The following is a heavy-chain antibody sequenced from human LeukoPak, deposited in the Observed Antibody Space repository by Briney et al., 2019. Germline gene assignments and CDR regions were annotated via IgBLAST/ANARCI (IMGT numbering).Heavy chain of an antibody. J-gene: IGHJ6*03. V-gene: IGHV3-30*02. CDR1: GFTFSSSA. CDR2: IRYDGSNK. D-gene: IGHD5-18*01. CDR3: AKMDTAMVTGYYYYYMDV. Sequence: GGSLRLSCAASGFTFSSSAMSWVRQAPGKGLEWVAFIRYDGSNKYYADSVKGRFTISRDNSKNTLYLQMNSLRAEDTAVYYCAKMDTAMVTGYYYYYMDVWGKGTTVTVSS.